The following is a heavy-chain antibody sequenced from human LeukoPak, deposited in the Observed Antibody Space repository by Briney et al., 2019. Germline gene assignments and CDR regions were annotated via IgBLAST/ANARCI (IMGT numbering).Heavy chain of an antibody. CDR1: GFTFSSYE. CDR3: ARAELAHWGYYFDY. CDR2: ISSSGSTI. D-gene: IGHD3-16*01. Sequence: AGGSLRLSXAASGFTFSSYEMNWVRQAPGKGLEWVSYISSSGSTIYYADSVKGRFTISRDNAKNSLYLQMNSLRAEDTAVYYCARAELAHWGYYFDYWGQGTLVTVSS. V-gene: IGHV3-48*03. J-gene: IGHJ4*02.